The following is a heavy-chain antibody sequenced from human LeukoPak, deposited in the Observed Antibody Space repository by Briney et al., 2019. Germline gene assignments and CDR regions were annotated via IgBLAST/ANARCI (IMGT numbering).Heavy chain of an antibody. Sequence: GGSLRLSCAASGFTFSSYAMSWVRQAPGKGLEWVSAISGSSGSTYYADSVKGRFTISRDNSRNTLYLQMNSLRADDTAVYYCAKSGPMAYYFDYWGQGTLVTVSS. CDR1: GFTFSSYA. V-gene: IGHV3-23*01. J-gene: IGHJ4*02. D-gene: IGHD5-24*01. CDR2: ISGSSGST. CDR3: AKSGPMAYYFDY.